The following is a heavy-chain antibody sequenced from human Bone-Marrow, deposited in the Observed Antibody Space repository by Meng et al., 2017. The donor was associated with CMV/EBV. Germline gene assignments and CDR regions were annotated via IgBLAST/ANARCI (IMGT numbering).Heavy chain of an antibody. CDR2: INPNSGGT. CDR1: GYTFTGYY. J-gene: IGHJ5*02. CDR3: AREGGSIGGWFDP. Sequence: QVQPVESGAGAKKPGASVKVSCKASGYTFTGYYMPWVRQAPGQGLEWMGWINPNSGGTNYAQKFQGRVTMTRDTSISTAYMELSRLRSDDTAVYYCAREGGSIGGWFDPWGQGTLVTVSS. V-gene: IGHV1-2*02. D-gene: IGHD3-16*01.